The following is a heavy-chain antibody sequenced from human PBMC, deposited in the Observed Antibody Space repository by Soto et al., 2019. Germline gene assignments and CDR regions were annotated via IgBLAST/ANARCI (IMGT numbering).Heavy chain of an antibody. CDR2: IVPILGPA. CDR3: TRADKRYFDS. CDR1: GGTFNTFA. J-gene: IGHJ4*02. Sequence: QVQLVQSGAEVKKPGSSVNVSCKASGGTFNTFAISWVRQAPGQGLDYLGGIVPILGPACYAQRFQGRVTITADKATNTAYLEQTSLSAEDTDVYYCTRADKRYFDSWGQGTQVTVSS. V-gene: IGHV1-69*06.